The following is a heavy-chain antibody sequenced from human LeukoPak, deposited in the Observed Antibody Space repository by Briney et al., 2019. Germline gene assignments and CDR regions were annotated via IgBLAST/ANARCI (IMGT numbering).Heavy chain of an antibody. CDR1: GFTFSSYS. CDR2: ISSSSSTI. V-gene: IGHV3-48*04. CDR3: ARETTVTGLDY. D-gene: IGHD4-17*01. J-gene: IGHJ4*02. Sequence: GGSLRLSCAASGFTFSSYSINWVRQAPGKGLEWVSYISSSSSTIYYADSVKGRFTISRDNAKNSLYLQMNSLRAEDTAVYYCARETTVTGLDYWGQGTLVTVSS.